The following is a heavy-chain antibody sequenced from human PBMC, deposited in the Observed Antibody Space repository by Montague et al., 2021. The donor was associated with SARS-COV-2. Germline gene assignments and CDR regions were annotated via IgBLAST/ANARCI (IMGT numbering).Heavy chain of an antibody. CDR2: IHYRGTT. CDR1: GGSISGHY. Sequence: SETLSLTCSVSGGSISGHYWTWIRQSPGRGLEWLAYIHYRGTTDYNPSLKSRLTLSVDTSKNQFSLTLTSLTAADTAIYYCAGLGGSGSYLAFDYWGQGTLVTVSS. J-gene: IGHJ4*02. V-gene: IGHV4-59*08. D-gene: IGHD3-10*01. CDR3: AGLGGSGSYLAFDY.